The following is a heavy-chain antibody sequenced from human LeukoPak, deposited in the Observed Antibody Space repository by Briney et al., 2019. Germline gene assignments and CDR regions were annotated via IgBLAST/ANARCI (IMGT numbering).Heavy chain of an antibody. Sequence: ASVKVSCKASGYTFTGYYMHWVRQAPGQGLEWMGWINPNSGGTNYAQKFQGRVTMTRDTSISTAYMELRSLRSDDTAVYYCAGSAGNTHFDYWGQGTLVTVSS. D-gene: IGHD6-13*01. J-gene: IGHJ4*02. CDR3: AGSAGNTHFDY. CDR2: INPNSGGT. CDR1: GYTFTGYY. V-gene: IGHV1-2*02.